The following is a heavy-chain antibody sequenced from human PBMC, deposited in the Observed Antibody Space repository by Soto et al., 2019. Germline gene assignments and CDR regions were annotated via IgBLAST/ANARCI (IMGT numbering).Heavy chain of an antibody. CDR3: AKDRFLEWFSYPHFDY. CDR1: GFTFSSYG. J-gene: IGHJ4*02. D-gene: IGHD3-3*01. V-gene: IGHV3-30*18. Sequence: QVQLVESGGGVVQPGRSLRLSCAASGFTFSSYGMHWVRQAPGKGLEWVAVISYDGSNKYYADSVKGRFTISRDNSKNTLYLQMNSLRAEDTAVYYCAKDRFLEWFSYPHFDYWGQGTLVTVSS. CDR2: ISYDGSNK.